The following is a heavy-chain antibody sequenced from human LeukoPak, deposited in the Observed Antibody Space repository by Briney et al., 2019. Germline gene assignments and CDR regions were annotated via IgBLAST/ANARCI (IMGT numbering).Heavy chain of an antibody. J-gene: IGHJ6*02. D-gene: IGHD2-15*01. V-gene: IGHV3-30*14. CDR1: GFTFNNYV. CDR2: VSPDGNDK. Sequence: PGGSLRLSCAVSGFTFNNYVIHWVRQAPGKGLEWVAVVSPDGNDKYYADSVKGRFTISRDNSKNTLYLQMNSLRAEDTAVYYCARENDMGYCSGGRCYKGYNAMDVWGQGTTVTVSS. CDR3: ARENDMGYCSGGRCYKGYNAMDV.